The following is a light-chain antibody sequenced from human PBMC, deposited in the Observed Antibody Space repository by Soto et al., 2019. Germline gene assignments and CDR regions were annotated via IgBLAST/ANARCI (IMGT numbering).Light chain of an antibody. CDR1: QSLSSGY. CDR3: HQYDTSPRT. J-gene: IGKJ1*01. V-gene: IGKV3-20*01. Sequence: VLTQSPGTLSLCPGETATLSSRASQSLSSGYLAWYQQKPGQAPRILSYASSIRATGIPDRFSGSVSVTDFSLTISRLEPEDFAVYYCHQYDTSPRTVGQGTKVDIK. CDR2: ASS.